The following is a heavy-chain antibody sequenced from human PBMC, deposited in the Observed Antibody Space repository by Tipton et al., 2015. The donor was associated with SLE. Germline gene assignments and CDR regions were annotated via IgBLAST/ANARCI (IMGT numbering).Heavy chain of an antibody. CDR1: TRSISSFY. D-gene: IGHD3-3*01. CDR3: ARGGHYAWFGP. Sequence: LRLSCSVSTRSISSFYWSWVRQPPGKGLEWIGNIYHTGSPNYNPSLKSRVTMSVDTSKNHFSLKVDSVTAADTAVYYCARGGHYAWFGPWGQGFLVTVSS. V-gene: IGHV4-59*01. J-gene: IGHJ5*02. CDR2: IYHTGSP.